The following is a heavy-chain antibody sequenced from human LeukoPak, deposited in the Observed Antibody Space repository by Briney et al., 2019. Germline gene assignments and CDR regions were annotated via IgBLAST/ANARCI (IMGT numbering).Heavy chain of an antibody. D-gene: IGHD3-10*01. J-gene: IGHJ4*02. V-gene: IGHV4-39*07. Sequence: SETLSLTCTVSGGSIGSSTYYWGWIRQPPGKGLEWIGSIYYSGSTYYNPSLKSRVTISVDTSKNQFSLKLSYVTAADTAVYYCARVYTAGIGILSNYFDYWGQGTLVTVSS. CDR2: IYYSGST. CDR1: GGSIGSSTYY. CDR3: ARVYTAGIGILSNYFDY.